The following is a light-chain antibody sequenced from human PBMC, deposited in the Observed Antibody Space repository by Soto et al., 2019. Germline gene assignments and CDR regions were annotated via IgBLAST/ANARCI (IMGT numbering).Light chain of an antibody. V-gene: IGKV1-5*01. CDR2: DAS. CDR1: QSVSGW. J-gene: IGKJ1*01. CDR3: QQYETFSGT. Sequence: DIQMTQSPSTLSASVGDTVTVTCRASQSVSGWLAWYQQKPGEAPKRLIYDASAFPRGVPSRFSGSGSGTKLTLTIASMQPDDFATYYGQQYETFSGTFGQGTKV.